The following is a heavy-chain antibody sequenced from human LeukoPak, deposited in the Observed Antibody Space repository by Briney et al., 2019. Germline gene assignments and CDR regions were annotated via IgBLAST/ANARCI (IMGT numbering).Heavy chain of an antibody. J-gene: IGHJ4*02. Sequence: RGSLRLSCTASGFIFSSCAMNWVCQAPGKGLEWVSGISGSGGSTYYADSEKGRFTISRDNSKNTLYLQMNSLRAEDTAVYYCAKRVPHYFDYGGQGTLDAVSS. CDR3: AKRVPHYFDY. V-gene: IGHV3-23*01. CDR1: GFIFSSCA. CDR2: ISGSGGST.